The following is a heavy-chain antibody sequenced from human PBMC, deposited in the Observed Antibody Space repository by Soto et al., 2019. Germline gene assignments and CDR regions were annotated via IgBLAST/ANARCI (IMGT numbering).Heavy chain of an antibody. D-gene: IGHD6-13*01. J-gene: IGHJ5*02. V-gene: IGHV4-34*01. CDR3: ARSGYSSSWYPGNWFDP. Sequence: SETLSLTCAVYGGSFSGYYWSWIRQPPGKGLEWIGEINHSGSTNYNPSLKSRVTISVDTSKNQFSLKLSSVTAADTAVYYCARSGYSSSWYPGNWFDPWGQGTLVTVSS. CDR2: INHSGST. CDR1: GGSFSGYY.